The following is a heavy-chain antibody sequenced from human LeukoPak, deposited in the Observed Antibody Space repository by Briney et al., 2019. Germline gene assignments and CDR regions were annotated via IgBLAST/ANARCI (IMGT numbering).Heavy chain of an antibody. D-gene: IGHD6-13*01. J-gene: IGHJ4*02. CDR1: GFTFSSYG. CDR2: IRNDGSNK. V-gene: IGHV3-30*02. Sequence: GGSLRLSCAASGFTFSSYGMHWVRQAPGKGLEWVAFIRNDGSNKYYADSVKGRFAISRDNSKNTLYLQMNSLRAEDTAVYYCAKDLTGSSWTFDYWGQATLVTVSS. CDR3: AKDLTGSSWTFDY.